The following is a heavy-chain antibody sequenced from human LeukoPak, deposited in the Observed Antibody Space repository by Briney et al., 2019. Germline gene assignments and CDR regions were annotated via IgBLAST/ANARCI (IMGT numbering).Heavy chain of an antibody. Sequence: GRSLRLSCAASGFTFSSYAMHWVRQAPGKGLEWVSGISWNSGSIGYADSVKGRFTISRDNAKNSLYLQMNSLRAEDTALYYCARALGYCSSTSCYAFDYWGQGTLVTVSS. D-gene: IGHD2-2*01. J-gene: IGHJ4*02. CDR2: ISWNSGSI. CDR3: ARALGYCSSTSCYAFDY. V-gene: IGHV3-9*01. CDR1: GFTFSSYA.